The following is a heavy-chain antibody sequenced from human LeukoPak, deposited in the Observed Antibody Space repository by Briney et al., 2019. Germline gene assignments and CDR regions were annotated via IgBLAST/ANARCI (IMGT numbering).Heavy chain of an antibody. D-gene: IGHD2-15*01. Sequence: SETLSLTCAVYGGSFSGYYWSWIRQPPGKGLEWIGEINHGGSTNYNPSLKSRVTISVDTSKNQFSLKLSSVTAADTAVYYCARARSRYNWFDPWGQGTLVTVSS. CDR1: GGSFSGYY. V-gene: IGHV4-34*01. J-gene: IGHJ5*02. CDR3: ARARSRYNWFDP. CDR2: INHGGST.